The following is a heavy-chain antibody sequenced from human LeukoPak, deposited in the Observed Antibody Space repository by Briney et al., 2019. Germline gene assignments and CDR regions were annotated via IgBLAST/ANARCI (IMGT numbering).Heavy chain of an antibody. Sequence: GGSLRLSCAASGFTFNISAMNWVRQAPGKGLEWVSASGNAGNTYYADSVKGRFTISRDNSKKMLFLHMPSVRAEATAVYYCAKKTPGNYPYDYWGQGTLVTVSP. J-gene: IGHJ4*02. CDR1: GFTFNISA. CDR2: SGNAGNT. CDR3: AKKTPGNYPYDY. V-gene: IGHV3-23*01. D-gene: IGHD3-22*01.